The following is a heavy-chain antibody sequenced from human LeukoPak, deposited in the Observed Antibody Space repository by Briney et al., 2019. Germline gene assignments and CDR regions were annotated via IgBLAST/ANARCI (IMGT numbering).Heavy chain of an antibody. Sequence: SETLSLTCTVSGGSISSYYWSWIRQPPGKGLEWIGYIYYSGSTNYKPPLKSRVTISVDTSKNQFSLKLSSVTAADTAVYYCARGGYYGSGNDFRFDPWGQGTLVTVSS. J-gene: IGHJ5*02. CDR1: GGSISSYY. V-gene: IGHV4-59*01. D-gene: IGHD3-10*01. CDR3: ARGGYYGSGNDFRFDP. CDR2: IYYSGST.